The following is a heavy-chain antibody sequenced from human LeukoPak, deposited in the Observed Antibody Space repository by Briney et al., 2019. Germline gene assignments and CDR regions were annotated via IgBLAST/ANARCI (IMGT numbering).Heavy chain of an antibody. D-gene: IGHD2-2*01. V-gene: IGHV4-4*07. CDR3: ARGRYCSSTSCYGPNFDY. Sequence: KPSETLSLTCTVSGGSISSYYWSWIRQPAGKGLEWIGRIYTSGSTNYNPSLKSRVTMSVDTSKNQFSLKLSSVTAADTAVYYCARGRYCSSTSCYGPNFDYWGQGTLVIVSS. J-gene: IGHJ4*02. CDR2: IYTSGST. CDR1: GGSISSYY.